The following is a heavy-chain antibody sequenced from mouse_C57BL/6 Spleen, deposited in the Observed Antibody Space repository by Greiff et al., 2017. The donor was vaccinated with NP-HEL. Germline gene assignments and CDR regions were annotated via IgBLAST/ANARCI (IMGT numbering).Heavy chain of an antibody. V-gene: IGHV1-55*01. CDR3: ASPDYSNSGFAY. CDR2: IYPGSGST. J-gene: IGHJ3*01. D-gene: IGHD2-5*01. Sequence: QVQLQQPGAELVKPGASVKMSCKASGYTFTSYWITWVKQRPGQGLEWIGDIYPGSGSTNYNEKFKSKATLTVDTSSSTAYMQLSSLTSEDSAVDYCASPDYSNSGFAYWGQGTLVTVSA. CDR1: GYTFTSYW.